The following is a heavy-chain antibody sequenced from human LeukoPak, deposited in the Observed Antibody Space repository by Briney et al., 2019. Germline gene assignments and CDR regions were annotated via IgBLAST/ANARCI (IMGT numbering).Heavy chain of an antibody. Sequence: GGSLRLSCAASGFTFSSYAMSWVRQAPEKGLEWVSAISGSGGSTYYADSVKGRFTISRDDSKNTLYLQMNSLRAEDTAVYYCAKRRDIVVVVAARDYFDYWGQGTLVTVSS. CDR1: GFTFSSYA. CDR2: ISGSGGST. V-gene: IGHV3-23*01. D-gene: IGHD2-15*01. J-gene: IGHJ4*02. CDR3: AKRRDIVVVVAARDYFDY.